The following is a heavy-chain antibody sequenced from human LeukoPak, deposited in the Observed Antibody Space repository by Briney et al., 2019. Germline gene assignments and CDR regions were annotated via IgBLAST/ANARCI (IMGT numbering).Heavy chain of an antibody. CDR1: GGSINTYY. CDR2: IYYSGST. CDR3: ARDRAIVPAATYYYYYGMDV. D-gene: IGHD2-2*01. J-gene: IGHJ6*02. V-gene: IGHV4-59*12. Sequence: PSETLSLTCTVSGGSINTYYWCWIRQPPGKGLEWIGYIYYSGSTYYNPSLKSRVTISVDTSKNQFSLKLSSVTAADTAVYYCARDRAIVPAATYYYYYGMDVWGQGTTVTVSS.